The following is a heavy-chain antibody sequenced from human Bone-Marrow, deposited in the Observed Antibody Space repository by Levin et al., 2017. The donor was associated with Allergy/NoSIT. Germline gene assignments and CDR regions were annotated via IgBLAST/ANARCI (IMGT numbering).Heavy chain of an antibody. V-gene: IGHV3-30*18. J-gene: IGHJ6*02. CDR2: VSYDGSNK. Sequence: GGSLRLSCAASGFTFRNYAIHWVRQAPGKGLEWVAVVSYDGSNKFLADSVKGRFSITRDNSENTLSLQMSNLRPEDTAVYYCANDAQSCSGGSCYSLAPYYYYNAMDVWGQGTSVTVSS. CDR1: GFTFRNYA. D-gene: IGHD2-15*01. CDR3: ANDAQSCSGGSCYSLAPYYYYNAMDV.